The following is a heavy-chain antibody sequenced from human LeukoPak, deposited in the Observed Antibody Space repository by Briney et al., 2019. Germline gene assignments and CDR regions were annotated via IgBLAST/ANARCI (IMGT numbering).Heavy chain of an antibody. CDR3: AKTFYGDYTHPVDY. CDR2: ISSSSSYI. CDR1: GFTFSSYS. J-gene: IGHJ4*02. Sequence: GGSLRLSCAASGFTFSSYSMNWVRQAPGKGLEWVSSISSSSSYIYYADSVKGRFTISRDNSKNTLYLQMNSLRAEDTAVYYCAKTFYGDYTHPVDYWGQGTLVTVSS. V-gene: IGHV3-21*04. D-gene: IGHD4-17*01.